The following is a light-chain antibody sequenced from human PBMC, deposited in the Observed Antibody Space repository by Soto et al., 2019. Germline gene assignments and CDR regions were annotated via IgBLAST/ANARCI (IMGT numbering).Light chain of an antibody. CDR3: QQYGSSPLT. CDR2: GAS. J-gene: IGKJ4*01. CDR1: QTVNNNY. Sequence: ELVLTQSPGTLSLSPGERATLSCRASQTVNNNYLAWYQHIPGQAPRLLISGASGRATGTPDRFSGSASGTDFTLTISSLEPEDFAVYYCQQYGSSPLTFGGGTKVEIK. V-gene: IGKV3-20*01.